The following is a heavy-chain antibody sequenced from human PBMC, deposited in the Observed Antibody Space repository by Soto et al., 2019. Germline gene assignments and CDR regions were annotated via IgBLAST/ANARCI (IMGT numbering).Heavy chain of an antibody. CDR2: TYYRSKWYN. CDR3: ARGTGARSDIVATSQYYYYYMDV. CDR1: GDSVSSNSAA. V-gene: IGHV6-1*01. D-gene: IGHD5-12*01. J-gene: IGHJ6*03. Sequence: PSQTLPLTCAISGDSVSSNSAAWNWIRQSPSRGLEWLGRTYYRSKWYNDYAVSVKSRITINPDTSKNQFSLQLNSVTPEDTAVYYCARGTGARSDIVATSQYYYYYMDVWGKGTTVTV.